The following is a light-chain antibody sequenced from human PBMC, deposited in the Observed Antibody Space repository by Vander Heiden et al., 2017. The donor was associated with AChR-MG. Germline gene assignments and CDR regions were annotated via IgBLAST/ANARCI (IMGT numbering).Light chain of an antibody. CDR1: QSVLHSSNNKNY. V-gene: IGKV4-1*01. CDR3: KQDHSTPIT. Sequence: DIVMTHSPDSLAVSPGERPTINCKSSQSVLHSSNNKNYLAWYQQKPGQPPKLLIYWASTRESGVPDRFSGSGSGTDFTLTISSLQAEDVAVYYCKQDHSTPITFGQGTKLEIK. CDR2: WAS. J-gene: IGKJ2*01.